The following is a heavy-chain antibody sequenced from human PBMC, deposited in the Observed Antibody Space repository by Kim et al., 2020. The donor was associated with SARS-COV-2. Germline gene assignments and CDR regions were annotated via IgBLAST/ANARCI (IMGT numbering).Heavy chain of an antibody. CDR2: SDK. CDR3: ARDTHYAFDI. J-gene: IGHJ3*02. Sequence: SDKYDAESLKGRFTITRDNDKNSLYLQMNSLRAEDTAVYYCARDTHYAFDIGGQGTMVTVSS. V-gene: IGHV3-7*01.